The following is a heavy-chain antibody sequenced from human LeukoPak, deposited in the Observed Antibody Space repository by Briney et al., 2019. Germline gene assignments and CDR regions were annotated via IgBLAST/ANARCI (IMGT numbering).Heavy chain of an antibody. CDR3: ARHSTFFGVVIIKGRVRGPFDY. D-gene: IGHD3-3*01. CDR1: GASISSSTYH. CDR2: NT. Sequence: SETLSLTCTVSGASISSSTYHWGWIRQPPGKGLEWIGSNTYYNPSLKSRVTISLDTSKNQFSLKLSSVTAADTAVYYCARHSTFFGVVIIKGRVRGPFDYWGQGTLVTVSS. V-gene: IGHV4-39*01. J-gene: IGHJ4*02.